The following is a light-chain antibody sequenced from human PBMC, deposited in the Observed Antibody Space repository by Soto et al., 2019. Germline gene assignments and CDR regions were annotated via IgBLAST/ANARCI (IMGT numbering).Light chain of an antibody. CDR3: AAWDDSLSGRV. V-gene: IGLV1-47*01. J-gene: IGLJ3*02. Sequence: QSVLTQPPSASGTPGQRVTISCSGSSSNTGSNHVYWYRQLSGTAPKLLIYRNDQRPSGVPDRFSGSKSGTSASLAISGLRSEDEADYYCAAWDDSLSGRVFGGGTKVTVL. CDR2: RND. CDR1: SSNTGSNH.